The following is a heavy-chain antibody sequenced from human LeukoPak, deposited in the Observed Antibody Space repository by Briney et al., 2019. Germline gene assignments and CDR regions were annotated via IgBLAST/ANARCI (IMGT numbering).Heavy chain of an antibody. J-gene: IGHJ6*03. V-gene: IGHV4-31*03. CDR1: GDSISSGGNF. CDR2: ISYSGSTS. D-gene: IGHD3-16*01. Sequence: PSETLSLTCNVSGDSISSGGNFWTWIRQHPGKGLEWVGYISYSGSTSYYNPSLKSRLTISVDTSKNHFSLKLNSVTAADTAVYYCARESIYDYPDGSSYFYYMDVWGKGTTVTVSS. CDR3: ARESIYDYPDGSSYFYYMDV.